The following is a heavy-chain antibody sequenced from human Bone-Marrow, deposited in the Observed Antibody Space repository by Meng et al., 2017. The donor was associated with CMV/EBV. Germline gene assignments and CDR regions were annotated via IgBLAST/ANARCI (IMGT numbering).Heavy chain of an antibody. CDR2: IYSSGTT. CDR1: GITVSSSY. D-gene: IGHD7-27*01. CDR3: ARGLGMRYYFDF. J-gene: IGHJ4*02. Sequence: GGSLRLSCAASGITVSSSYMSWVRQAPGKGLEWVSIIYSSGTTYYADSVKGRFTISRDGSKNTLYLQLSSLKAEDTAIYYCARGLGMRYYFDFWGQGTVVTVSS. V-gene: IGHV3-53*01.